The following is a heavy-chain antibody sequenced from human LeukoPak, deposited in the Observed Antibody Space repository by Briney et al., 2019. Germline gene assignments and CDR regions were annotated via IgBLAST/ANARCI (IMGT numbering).Heavy chain of an antibody. D-gene: IGHD3-16*01. CDR1: GFTFSSYG. V-gene: IGHV3-33*01. CDR3: ASQGFGNYFDS. J-gene: IGHJ4*02. Sequence: VQPGRSLRLSCAASGFTFSSYGMHWVRQAPGKGLEWVAVIWYDGSNKYYADSVKGRFTISRDNSKNTLYLQMSSLRAEDTAVYYCASQGFGNYFDSWGQRTLVTVSS. CDR2: IWYDGSNK.